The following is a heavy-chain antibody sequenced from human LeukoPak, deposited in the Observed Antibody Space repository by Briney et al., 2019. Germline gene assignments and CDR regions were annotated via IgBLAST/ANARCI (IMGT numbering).Heavy chain of an antibody. CDR3: ARGAYCGGDCYTDGFDY. Sequence: PGGSLRLSCAASGFIFSNTWMIWLRQAPEKGLEWVANIKEDGSATYYVDSVKGRFTISRDNAKNSLYLQMNSLRAEDTAVYYCARGAYCGGDCYTDGFDYWGQGTLVTVSS. J-gene: IGHJ4*02. CDR2: IKEDGSAT. CDR1: GFIFSNTW. V-gene: IGHV3-7*01. D-gene: IGHD2-21*02.